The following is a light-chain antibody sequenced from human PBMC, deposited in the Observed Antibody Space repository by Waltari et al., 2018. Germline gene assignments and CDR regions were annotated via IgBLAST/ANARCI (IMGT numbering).Light chain of an antibody. V-gene: IGKV3-11*01. CDR2: DAS. J-gene: IGKJ4*01. Sequence: EIVFTQSPATLSLSPGERASLSCRASQCVSSYLAWYQQKSGQAPRLPIYDASNRATGIPARFSGGGSGIDFTLTISSLEPEDFAVYYCQQRSDWLLTFGGGTKVEIK. CDR1: QCVSSY. CDR3: QQRSDWLLT.